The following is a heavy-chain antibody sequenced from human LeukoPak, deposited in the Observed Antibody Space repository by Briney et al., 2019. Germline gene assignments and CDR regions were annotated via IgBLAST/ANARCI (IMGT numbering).Heavy chain of an antibody. CDR3: ARVVDSCGALDFDY. J-gene: IGHJ4*02. CDR2: ISAYNGNT. CDR1: GYTFTSYG. Sequence: ASVKVSCKASGYTFTSYGISWVRQALGQGLEWMGWISAYNGNTNYAQKLQGRVTMTTDASTSTAYMELRSLRPDDTAVYYCARVVDSCGALDFDYWGQGTLVTVSS. D-gene: IGHD5-18*01. V-gene: IGHV1-18*01.